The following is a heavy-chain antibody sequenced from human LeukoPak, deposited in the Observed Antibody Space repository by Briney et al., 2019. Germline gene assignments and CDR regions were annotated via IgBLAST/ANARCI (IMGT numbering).Heavy chain of an antibody. CDR2: ISPIFGTA. CDR3: ARDEASSSWHDDRRLDY. Sequence: SVKVSCKASGGTFSSYAISWVRQAPGQGLEWLGRISPIFGTANYAQKFQGRVTITTDESTSTAYMELSSLRSEDTALYYCARDEASSSWHDDRRLDYWGQGTLVTVSS. V-gene: IGHV1-69*05. CDR1: GGTFSSYA. J-gene: IGHJ4*02. D-gene: IGHD6-13*01.